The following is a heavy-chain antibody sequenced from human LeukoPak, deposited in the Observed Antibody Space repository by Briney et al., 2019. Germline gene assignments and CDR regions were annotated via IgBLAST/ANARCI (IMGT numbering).Heavy chain of an antibody. D-gene: IGHD1-14*01. J-gene: IGHJ4*02. V-gene: IGHV3-30*14. CDR2: ISYDGSNK. CDR3: ATTRFFDY. CDR1: GFTFSSYA. Sequence: GSLRLSCAASGFTFSSYAMHWVRQAPGKGLEWVAVISYDGSNKYYADSVKGRFTISRDNSKNTLYLQMNSLRAEDTAVYYCATTRFFDYWGQGTLVTVSS.